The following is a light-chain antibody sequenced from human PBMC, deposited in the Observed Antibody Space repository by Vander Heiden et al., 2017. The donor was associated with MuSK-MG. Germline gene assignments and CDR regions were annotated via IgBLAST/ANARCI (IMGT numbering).Light chain of an antibody. V-gene: IGLV1-44*01. CDR2: SDY. J-gene: IGLJ2*01. CDR3: AAWDDNMNGPL. Sequence: QSVLTQPPSASGTPGQRVSISCSGSSSNIGSNTVNWYQQLPGTAPKLLMYSDYHRPSGVPDRFSGSRSGTSASLAISGLQAEDEADYYCAAWDDNMNGPLFGGGTKLTVL. CDR1: SSNIGSNT.